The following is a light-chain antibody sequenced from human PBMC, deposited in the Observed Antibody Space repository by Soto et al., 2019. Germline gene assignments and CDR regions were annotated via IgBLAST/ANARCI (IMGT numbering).Light chain of an antibody. V-gene: IGKV3-15*01. CDR3: LQHYAWPWT. CDR1: QSVRSY. Sequence: EIVLTQSRATLSLSQGERAALSCRASQSVRSYLAWYQQKPGQAPRLVLQRIFIRAIGVPARFSGSGSETEFTLTISGLQSEDSGVYYCLQHYAWPWTFGQGTKVDI. CDR2: RIF. J-gene: IGKJ1*01.